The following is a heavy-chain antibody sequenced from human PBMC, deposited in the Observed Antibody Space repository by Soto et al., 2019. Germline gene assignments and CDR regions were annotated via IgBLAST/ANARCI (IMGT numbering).Heavy chain of an antibody. CDR3: ARDGPRHHYDSSGYYWDY. D-gene: IGHD3-22*01. Sequence: ASVKVSCKASGYTFTGYYMHWVRQAPGQGLEWMGWINPNSGGTNYAQKFQGRVTMTRDTSISTAYMELSRLRSDDTAVYYCARDGPRHHYDSSGYYWDYWGQGTLVTVSS. J-gene: IGHJ4*02. V-gene: IGHV1-2*02. CDR2: INPNSGGT. CDR1: GYTFTGYY.